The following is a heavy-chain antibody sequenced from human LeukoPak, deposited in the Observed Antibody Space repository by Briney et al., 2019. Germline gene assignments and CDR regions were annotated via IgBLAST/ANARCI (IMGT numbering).Heavy chain of an antibody. CDR1: GCSFSDYS. D-gene: IGHD3-22*01. Sequence: GGSLRLSCAASGCSFSDYSMNWVRQAPGKGLEWVSFISSYSTYIYYADSLKGRFTISRDNAKNSLYLQMNSLRAADTAVYYCARASFAGYDSSGYSSYDYWGQGNLVTVSS. CDR2: ISSYSTYI. J-gene: IGHJ4*02. V-gene: IGHV3-21*01. CDR3: ARASFAGYDSSGYSSYDY.